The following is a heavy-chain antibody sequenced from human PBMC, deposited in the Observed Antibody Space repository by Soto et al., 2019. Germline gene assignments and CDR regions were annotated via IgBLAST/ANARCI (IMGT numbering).Heavy chain of an antibody. V-gene: IGHV4-4*02. J-gene: IGHJ4*02. CDR3: ARGGIAAVGDYFFDY. D-gene: IGHD6-13*01. CDR2: IYHGGST. Sequence: QVQLQESGPGLVRPSGTLSLTCAVSGVSIISSNWWNWVRQPPGKGLEWIGDIYHGGSTKYNPSLKSRVTISVDKSKNQFSLKLSSVTAADTAVYYCARGGIAAVGDYFFDYWGQGTLVTVSS. CDR1: GVSIISSNW.